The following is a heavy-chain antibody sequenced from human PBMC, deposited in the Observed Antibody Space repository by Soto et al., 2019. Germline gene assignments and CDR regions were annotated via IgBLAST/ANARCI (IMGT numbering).Heavy chain of an antibody. CDR1: GYSFSNYA. Sequence: QVQFVQSGADEKKPGASVKVSCKASGYSFSNYAIHWVRQAPGQRLEWMGWINTGNGNTKYSQKFQGRVTISRDTSASTAYMELSSLRSEDTAVYYCARGLITMIVVPRGFADYWGQGTLVTVSS. CDR2: INTGNGNT. V-gene: IGHV1-3*04. J-gene: IGHJ4*02. CDR3: ARGLITMIVVPRGFADY. D-gene: IGHD3-22*01.